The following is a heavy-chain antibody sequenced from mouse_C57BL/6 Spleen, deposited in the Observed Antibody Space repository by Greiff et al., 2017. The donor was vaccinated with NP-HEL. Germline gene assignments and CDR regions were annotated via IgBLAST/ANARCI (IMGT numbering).Heavy chain of an antibody. CDR1: GYSFTSYY. CDR3: AREDYYDYYAMDY. Sequence: QVQLKESGPELVKPGASVKISCKASGYSFTSYYIHWVKQRPGQGLEWIGWIYPGSGNTKYNEKFKGKATLTADTSSSTAYMQLSSLTSEDSAVYYCAREDYYDYYAMDYWGQGTSVTVSS. V-gene: IGHV1-66*01. D-gene: IGHD1-1*01. J-gene: IGHJ4*01. CDR2: IYPGSGNT.